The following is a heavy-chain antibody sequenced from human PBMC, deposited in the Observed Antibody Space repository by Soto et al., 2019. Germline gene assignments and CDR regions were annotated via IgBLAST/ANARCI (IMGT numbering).Heavy chain of an antibody. CDR3: AKSRENQDIVVVPAALSH. D-gene: IGHD2-2*01. CDR1: GFTFSSYA. CDR2: ISGSGGST. V-gene: IGHV3-23*01. J-gene: IGHJ4*02. Sequence: EVQLLESGGGLVQPGGSLRLSCAASGFTFSSYAMSWVRQAPGKGLEWVSAISGSGGSTYYADSVKGRFTISRDNSKNTLYLQMTSLRAEDTAVYYRAKSRENQDIVVVPAALSHWGQGTLVTVSS.